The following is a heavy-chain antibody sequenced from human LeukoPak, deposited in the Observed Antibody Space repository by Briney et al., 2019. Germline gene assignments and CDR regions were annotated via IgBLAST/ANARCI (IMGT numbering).Heavy chain of an antibody. V-gene: IGHV1-3*01. J-gene: IGHJ4*02. Sequence: ASVKVSCKASGYTFTSYAMHWVRQAPGQRLEWMGWINAGNGNTKYSQKFQGRVTITRDTSISTVYLELSSLRSEDTALYFCTRVDGSPDYWGQGTLVTVSS. CDR1: GYTFTSYA. CDR3: TRVDGSPDY. D-gene: IGHD2-15*01. CDR2: INAGNGNT.